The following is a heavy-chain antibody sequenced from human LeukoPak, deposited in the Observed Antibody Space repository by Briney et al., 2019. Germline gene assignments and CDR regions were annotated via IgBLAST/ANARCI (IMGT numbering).Heavy chain of an antibody. J-gene: IGHJ3*02. CDR2: ICSSSSTI. CDR3: ARDRELSSSTDI. D-gene: IGHD3-16*02. Sequence: GGSLSLFCAASGFTFSRYRMNWVRQARGEGREWVSYICSSSSTIYYADSVKGRFTISRDNDKNSLYLQMNSLRDEDTAVYYCARDRELSSSTDIWGQGTMVTVSS. CDR1: GFTFSRYR. V-gene: IGHV3-48*02.